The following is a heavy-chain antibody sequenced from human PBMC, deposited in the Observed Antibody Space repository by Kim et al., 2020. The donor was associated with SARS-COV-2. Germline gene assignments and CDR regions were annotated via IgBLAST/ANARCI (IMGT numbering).Heavy chain of an antibody. CDR3: ATGISSSYYYDSSGWGSLTY. D-gene: IGHD3-22*01. V-gene: IGHV1-24*01. CDR2: FDPEDGET. CDR1: GYTLTELS. J-gene: IGHJ4*02. Sequence: ASVKVSCKVSGYTLTELSMHWVRQAPGKGLEWMGGFDPEDGETIYAQKFQGRVTMTEDTSTDTAYMELSSLRSEDTAVYYCATGISSSYYYDSSGWGSLTYWGQGTLVTVSS.